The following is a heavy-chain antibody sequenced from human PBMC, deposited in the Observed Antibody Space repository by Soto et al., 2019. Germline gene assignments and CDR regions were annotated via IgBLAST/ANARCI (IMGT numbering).Heavy chain of an antibody. CDR2: ISGSGGST. Sequence: EVQLLESGGGLVQPGGSLRLSCAASGFTFINYAMSWVRQAPGKGLEWVSAISGSGGSTYYADSVKGRFTISRDNSKNTLYLQMNSLRAEDTAVYYCASSAREAWGSGAEYWGQGTLVTVSS. CDR3: ASSAREAWGSGAEY. J-gene: IGHJ4*02. CDR1: GFTFINYA. D-gene: IGHD3-16*01. V-gene: IGHV3-23*01.